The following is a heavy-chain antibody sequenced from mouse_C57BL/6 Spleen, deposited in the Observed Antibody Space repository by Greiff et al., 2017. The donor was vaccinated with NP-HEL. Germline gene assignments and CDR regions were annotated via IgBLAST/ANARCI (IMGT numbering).Heavy chain of an antibody. Sequence: VQLQQSGPELVKPGASVKISCKASGYSFTGYYMNWVKQSPEKSLEWIGQINPSTGGTTYNQKFKAKATLTVDKSSSTAYMQLKSLTSEYSAVYYCASGGTAFAYWGQGTLVTVSA. J-gene: IGHJ3*01. CDR3: ASGGTAFAY. CDR2: INPSTGGT. D-gene: IGHD4-1*01. V-gene: IGHV1-42*01. CDR1: GYSFTGYY.